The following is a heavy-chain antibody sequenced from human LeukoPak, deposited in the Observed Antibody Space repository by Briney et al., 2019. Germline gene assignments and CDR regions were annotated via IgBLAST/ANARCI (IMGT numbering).Heavy chain of an antibody. CDR3: ARRGIYSGYFDY. CDR2: IYTRGST. V-gene: IGHV4-4*07. CDR1: GGSINNYY. D-gene: IGHD1-26*01. Sequence: SETLSLTCTVSGGSINNYYWSWIRQPAGKGLEWIGRIYTRGSTNYNPSLKSRVTISVATSKNQFSLKLSSVTAADTAVYSCARRGIYSGYFDYWGQGTLVTVSS. J-gene: IGHJ4*02.